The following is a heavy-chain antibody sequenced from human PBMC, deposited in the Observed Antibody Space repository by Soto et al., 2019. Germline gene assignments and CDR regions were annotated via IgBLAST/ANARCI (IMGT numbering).Heavy chain of an antibody. CDR1: GGSISSYY. CDR3: ARDKGRYDSGMDV. Sequence: LSLTCTVSGGSISSYYWSWIRQPPGKGLEWIGYTFYSGSTKYNPSLKSRATISVDRSKTHFSLNLSSVTAADTAVYYCARDKGRYDSGMDVWGQGTPVTVS. D-gene: IGHD3-9*01. J-gene: IGHJ6*02. CDR2: TFYSGST. V-gene: IGHV4-59*01.